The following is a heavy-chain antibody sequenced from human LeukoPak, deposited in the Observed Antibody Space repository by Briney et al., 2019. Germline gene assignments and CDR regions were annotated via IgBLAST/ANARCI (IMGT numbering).Heavy chain of an antibody. Sequence: GASVKVSCKASGGTFSSYAISWVRQAPGQGLEWMGGIIPIFGTANYAQKFQGRVTITADESTSTAYMELSSLRSEDTAVYYCASWAMVDTAMEGRDYYYYYYMDVWGKGTTVTVSS. D-gene: IGHD5-18*01. CDR2: IIPIFGTA. J-gene: IGHJ6*03. V-gene: IGHV1-69*13. CDR3: ASWAMVDTAMEGRDYYYYYYMDV. CDR1: GGTFSSYA.